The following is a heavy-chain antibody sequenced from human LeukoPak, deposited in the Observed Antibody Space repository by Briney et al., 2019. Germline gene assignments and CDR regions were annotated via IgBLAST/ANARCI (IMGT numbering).Heavy chain of an antibody. V-gene: IGHV3-30*04. D-gene: IGHD2-15*01. J-gene: IGHJ4*02. CDR2: ISYDGSNK. CDR3: ARDKRLLLMVDY. CDR1: GFTFSSYA. Sequence: PGGSLRLSCAASGFTFSSYAMHWVRQAPGKGLEWVAVISYDGSNKYYADSVKGRFTISRDNSKNTLYLQMNSLRAEDTAVYYCARDKRLLLMVDYWGQGTLVTVSS.